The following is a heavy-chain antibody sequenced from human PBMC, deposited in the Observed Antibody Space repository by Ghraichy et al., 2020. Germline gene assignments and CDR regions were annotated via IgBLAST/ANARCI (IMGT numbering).Heavy chain of an antibody. V-gene: IGHV3-23*01. D-gene: IGHD1-1*01. CDR1: GFTFSSYA. Sequence: LSLTCAASGFTFSSYAMSWVRQAPGKGLEWVSAISGSGGSTYYADSVKGRFTISRDNSKNTLYLQMNSLRAEDTAVYYCAKDPGGYNDYFDYWGQGTLVTVSS. J-gene: IGHJ4*02. CDR2: ISGSGGST. CDR3: AKDPGGYNDYFDY.